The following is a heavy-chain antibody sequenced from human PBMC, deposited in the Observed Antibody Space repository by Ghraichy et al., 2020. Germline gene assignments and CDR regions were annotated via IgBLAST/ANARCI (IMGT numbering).Heavy chain of an antibody. CDR2: ISGSGGST. D-gene: IGHD3-9*01. CDR3: AKWFDILTGYYFYYYGMDV. Sequence: GGSLRLSCAASGFTFSSYAMSWVRQAPGKGLEWVSAISGSGGSTYYADSVKGRFTISRDNSKNTLYLQMNSLRAEDTAVYYCAKWFDILTGYYFYYYGMDVWCQGTTVTVSS. J-gene: IGHJ6*02. V-gene: IGHV3-23*01. CDR1: GFTFSSYA.